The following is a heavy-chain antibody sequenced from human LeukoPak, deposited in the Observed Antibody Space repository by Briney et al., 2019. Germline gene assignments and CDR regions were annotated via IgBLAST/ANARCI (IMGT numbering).Heavy chain of an antibody. CDR1: GFNVSGNY. CDR2: IYGDGTT. D-gene: IGHD3-10*01. Sequence: GGSLRLSCEAAGFNVSGNYMTWVRQAPGKGLEWVSLIYGDGTTDYADSVKGRFHISRHNSKNTLYLQMNSLRAEDTAVYYCARGIIYLDYWGQGTLVTVSS. CDR3: ARGIIYLDY. J-gene: IGHJ4*02. V-gene: IGHV3-53*04.